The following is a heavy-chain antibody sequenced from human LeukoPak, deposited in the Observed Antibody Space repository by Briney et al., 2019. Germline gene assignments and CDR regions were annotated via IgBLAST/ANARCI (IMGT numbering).Heavy chain of an antibody. Sequence: SQTLSLTCAISGDSVSSNSAAWNWIRQCPSRGLEWLGRTYYRSKWHNDYAVSVKSRITIKPDTSKNQFSLQLNSVTPEDTAVYYCARIVGGQVDCWGQGTLVTASS. CDR1: GDSVSSNSAA. CDR3: ARIVGGQVDC. D-gene: IGHD3-22*01. J-gene: IGHJ4*02. V-gene: IGHV6-1*01. CDR2: TYYRSKWHN.